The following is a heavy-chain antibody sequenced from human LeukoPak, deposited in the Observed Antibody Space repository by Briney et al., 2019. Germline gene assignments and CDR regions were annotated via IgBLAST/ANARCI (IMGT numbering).Heavy chain of an antibody. D-gene: IGHD2-15*01. Sequence: LGESLKISCKGSGYSFTSYGIGWVRQMPGKGLEWMGIIYPGNSYTRYSPSFQGQVTISADKSISTAFLQWSSLKASDTAMYYCARPPSRYCSGGSCYSDAYFDYWGQGTLVTVSS. J-gene: IGHJ4*02. CDR2: IYPGNSYT. CDR3: ARPPSRYCSGGSCYSDAYFDY. V-gene: IGHV5-51*01. CDR1: GYSFTSYG.